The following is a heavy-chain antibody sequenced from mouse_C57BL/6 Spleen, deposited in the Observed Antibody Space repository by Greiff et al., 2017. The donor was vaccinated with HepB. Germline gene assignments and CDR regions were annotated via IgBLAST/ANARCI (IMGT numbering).Heavy chain of an antibody. D-gene: IGHD1-1*01. CDR1: GFNIKDYY. CDR3: AREDYYGSSTRGFAY. J-gene: IGHJ3*01. Sequence: VQLQQSGAELVKPGASVKLSCTASGFNIKDYYMHWVKQRTEQGLEWIGRIDPEDGETKYAPNFKGKATIPADTSSNTAYLQLSSLTSEDTAVYYCAREDYYGSSTRGFAYWGQGTLVTVSA. V-gene: IGHV14-2*01. CDR2: IDPEDGET.